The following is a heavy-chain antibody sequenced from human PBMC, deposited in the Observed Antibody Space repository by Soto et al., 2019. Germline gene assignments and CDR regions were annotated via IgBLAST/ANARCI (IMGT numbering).Heavy chain of an antibody. D-gene: IGHD2-2*01. CDR3: ARACCSNSCYDGFDY. CDR1: GGCVSSYY. J-gene: IGHJ4*02. Sequence: QVQLQESGPGLLKPSGTLSLTCTVPGGCVSSYYWSWIRQPAGKELEWIGRIYTSGSTNYNPSLKSRVTMSGDSSKNQLPLKLSSVPPADTAVYYCARACCSNSCYDGFDYWGQGTLVTVSS. CDR2: IYTSGST. V-gene: IGHV4-4*07.